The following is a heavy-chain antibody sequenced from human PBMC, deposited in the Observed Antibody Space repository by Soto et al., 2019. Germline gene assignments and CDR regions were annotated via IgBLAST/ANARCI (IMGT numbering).Heavy chain of an antibody. CDR3: ARGYCSSTICYIWDNWFDP. J-gene: IGHJ5*02. CDR1: GGSISSYY. V-gene: IGHV4-59*01. D-gene: IGHD2-2*02. CDR2: IYYSGRT. Sequence: QVQLQESGPGLVKPSETLSLTCTVSGGSISSYYWSWIRQPPGKGLEWIGYIYYSGRTNYNPSLKSRVTMSVDTSKNQFSLKLSSVTAADTAVYYCARGYCSSTICYIWDNWFDPWGQGTVVTVS.